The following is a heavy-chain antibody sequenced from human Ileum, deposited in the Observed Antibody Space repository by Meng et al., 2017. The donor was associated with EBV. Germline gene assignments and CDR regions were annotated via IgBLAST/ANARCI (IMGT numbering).Heavy chain of an antibody. V-gene: IGHV3-74*01. CDR1: GFSFSSYW. CDR2: LNEDGAIT. J-gene: IGHJ4*02. Sequence: EVRLVESGGALVQPGGSLRLSVAASGFSFSSYWMHWVRQAPGKGLVWVSRLNEDGAITTYADSVKGRFTISRDNAKNTLYLQMNSLRVEDTALYYCSRDLVGSDDYWGQGTLVTVSS. CDR3: SRDLVGSDDY.